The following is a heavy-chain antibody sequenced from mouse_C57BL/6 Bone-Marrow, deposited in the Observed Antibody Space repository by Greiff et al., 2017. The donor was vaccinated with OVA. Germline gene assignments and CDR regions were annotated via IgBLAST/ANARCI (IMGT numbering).Heavy chain of an antibody. V-gene: IGHV1-55*01. CDR3: ARGITTVVATRYFDV. CDR2: IYPGSGST. J-gene: IGHJ1*03. Sequence: VQLQQSGAELVKPGASVKMSCKASGYTFTSYWITWVKQRPGQGLEWIGDIYPGSGSTNYNEKFKSKATLTVDTSSSTAYMQLSSLTSEDSAVYYCARGITTVVATRYFDVWGTGTTVTVSS. CDR1: GYTFTSYW. D-gene: IGHD1-1*01.